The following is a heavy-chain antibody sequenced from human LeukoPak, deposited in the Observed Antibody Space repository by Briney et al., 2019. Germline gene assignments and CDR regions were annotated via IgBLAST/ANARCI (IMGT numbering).Heavy chain of an antibody. D-gene: IGHD2-21*02. Sequence: GGSLRLSCATSGFIFSSYAMSWVRQTPGKELEWVSDITGSGARTYYADSVKGRFTISRDNSKNTLYLQINSLRAEDMAVYYCAKDPAFCGGDCYSSMDPFDHWGQGTQVTVSS. CDR2: ITGSGART. J-gene: IGHJ4*02. V-gene: IGHV3-23*01. CDR1: GFIFSSYA. CDR3: AKDPAFCGGDCYSSMDPFDH.